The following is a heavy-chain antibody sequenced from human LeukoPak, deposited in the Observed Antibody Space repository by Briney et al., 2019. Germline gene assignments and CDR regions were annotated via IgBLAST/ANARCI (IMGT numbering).Heavy chain of an antibody. V-gene: IGHV1-24*01. CDR1: GYTLTELS. J-gene: IGHJ4*02. D-gene: IGHD1-7*01. Sequence: ASXXXXCKVSGYTLTELSMHWVRQAPGKGLEWMGGFDPEDGETIYAHKFQGRVTMTEDTSTDTAYMELSSLRSEDTAVYYCATVGPPTGSTDGYWGQGTLVTVSS. CDR3: ATVGPPTGSTDGY. CDR2: FDPEDGET.